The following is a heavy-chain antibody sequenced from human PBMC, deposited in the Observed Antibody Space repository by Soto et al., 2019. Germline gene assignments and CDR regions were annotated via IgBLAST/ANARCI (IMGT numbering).Heavy chain of an antibody. J-gene: IGHJ4*02. CDR1: GDSVSSNSAA. Sequence: SQTLSLTCAISGDSVSSNSAAWNWIRQSPSRGXEXLXXXYXRXXXYXXXSVSVKSRITINPDKSKSQFSMKLTSVTAADTAVYYCASYRGALYFDSWGQGILVTVYS. CDR3: ASYRGALYFDS. V-gene: IGHV6-1*01. D-gene: IGHD4-4*01. CDR2: XYXRXXXYX.